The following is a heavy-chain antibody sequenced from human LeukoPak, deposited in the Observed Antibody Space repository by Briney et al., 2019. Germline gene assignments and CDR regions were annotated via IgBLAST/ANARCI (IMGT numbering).Heavy chain of an antibody. D-gene: IGHD3-22*01. CDR3: ARISSDSISYYDH. V-gene: IGHV3-74*01. Sequence: PGGSLRLSCAGSGITFNTYWMHWVRQAPGKGLVWVSRINSEGSTISYADSVKGRFTISRDNAKNTLFLQMNSLRAEDTAVYYCARISSDSISYYDHWGQGTLVTVSS. CDR1: GITFNTYW. CDR2: INSEGSTI. J-gene: IGHJ4*02.